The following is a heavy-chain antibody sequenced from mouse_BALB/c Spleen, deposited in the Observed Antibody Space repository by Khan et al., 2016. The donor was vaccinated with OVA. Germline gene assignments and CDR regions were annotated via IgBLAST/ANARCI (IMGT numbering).Heavy chain of an antibody. CDR1: GYSFTGYY. CDR3: ARGDSLGSSLFAY. J-gene: IGHJ3*01. D-gene: IGHD1-1*01. Sequence: LVKTGASVKISCKASGYSFTGYYMHWVKQSHGKSLVWIGYIICYNGSTTYNQKFKGKATFTVDTSSSTVYMQFNSLTCEDSALYYRARGDSLGSSLFAYWGQGTLVTVSA. V-gene: IGHV1S34*01. CDR2: IICYNGST.